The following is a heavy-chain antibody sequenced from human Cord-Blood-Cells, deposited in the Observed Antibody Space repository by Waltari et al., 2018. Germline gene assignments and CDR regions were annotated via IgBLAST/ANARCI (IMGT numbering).Heavy chain of an antibody. V-gene: IGHV3-15*01. Sequence: AVSGFTFCKPWMSWVRQATGTGLKWVGRIKSKTDGGTTDYAAPVKGRFTISRDDSKNTLYLQMNSLKTEDTAVYYCTTLENDYGDYGDAFDIWGQGTMVTVSS. D-gene: IGHD4-17*01. J-gene: IGHJ3*02. CDR2: IKSKTDGGTT. CDR3: TTLENDYGDYGDAFDI. CDR1: GFTFCKPW.